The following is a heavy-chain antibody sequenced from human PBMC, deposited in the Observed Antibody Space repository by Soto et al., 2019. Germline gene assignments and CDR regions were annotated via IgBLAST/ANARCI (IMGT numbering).Heavy chain of an antibody. CDR1: GFTFGSYA. CDR3: ARPIVLGRVPSGNRAFDY. D-gene: IGHD1-26*01. J-gene: IGHJ4*02. Sequence: PGGSLRLSCVASGFTFGSYAMHWVRQAPGKGLEWVAVISLDGVNKYYAESVKGRFTISRDNSKNTLFLQMDSLRVEDTATYYCARPIVLGRVPSGNRAFDYWGQGTLVTVSS. CDR2: ISLDGVNK. V-gene: IGHV3-30-3*01.